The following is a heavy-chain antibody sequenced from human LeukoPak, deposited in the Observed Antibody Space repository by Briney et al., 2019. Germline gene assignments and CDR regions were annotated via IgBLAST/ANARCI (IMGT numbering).Heavy chain of an antibody. Sequence: GGSLRLSCAASGFTFSSYAMSWVRQAPGKGLEWVANIKQDGSEKYYVDSVKGRFTISRDNAKNSLYLQMNSLRAEDTAVYYCARDHAEITGIFDYWGQGTLVTVSS. CDR2: IKQDGSEK. V-gene: IGHV3-7*01. J-gene: IGHJ4*02. CDR1: GFTFSSYA. CDR3: ARDHAEITGIFDY. D-gene: IGHD1-20*01.